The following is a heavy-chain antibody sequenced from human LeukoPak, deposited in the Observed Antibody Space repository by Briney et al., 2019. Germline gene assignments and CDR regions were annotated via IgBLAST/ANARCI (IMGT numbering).Heavy chain of an antibody. CDR1: GFTFSSYA. J-gene: IGHJ4*02. V-gene: IGHV3-21*01. D-gene: IGHD6-19*01. Sequence: SGGSLRLPCAASGFTFSSYAMSWVRQAPGKGLEWVSSISSTSSYIYYADSVKGRFTISRDNAQKSLYLQMNSLRAEDTAVYYCARVGYSSGWYFDYWGQGTLVTVSS. CDR3: ARVGYSSGWYFDY. CDR2: ISSTSSYI.